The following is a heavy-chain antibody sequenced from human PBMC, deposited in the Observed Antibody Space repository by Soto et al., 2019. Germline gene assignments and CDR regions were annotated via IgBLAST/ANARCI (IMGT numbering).Heavy chain of an antibody. CDR2: IYPGDSDT. J-gene: IGHJ5*02. CDR1: GYRFTNYW. V-gene: IGHV5-51*01. Sequence: PGESLKISCNGSGYRFTNYWIGWVRQMPGKGLEWMGSIYPGDSDTRYSPSFQGQVTISVDKSISTAYLQWSSLKASDTAMYYCARSNVLMLYGMGGWFDPWGQGALVTVSS. D-gene: IGHD2-8*01. CDR3: ARSNVLMLYGMGGWFDP.